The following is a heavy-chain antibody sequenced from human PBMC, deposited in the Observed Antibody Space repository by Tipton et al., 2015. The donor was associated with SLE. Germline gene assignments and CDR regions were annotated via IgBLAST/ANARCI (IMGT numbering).Heavy chain of an antibody. CDR2: IYTSGST. V-gene: IGHV4-59*10. CDR1: GGSFSGYY. J-gene: IGHJ6*02. CDR3: ARASLDYYYGMDV. Sequence: TLSLTCAVYGGSFSGYYWSWIRQPPGKGLEWIGRIYTSGSTNYNPSLKSRVTMSVDTSKNQFSLKLSSVTAADTAVYYCARASLDYYYGMDVWGQGTTVTVSS.